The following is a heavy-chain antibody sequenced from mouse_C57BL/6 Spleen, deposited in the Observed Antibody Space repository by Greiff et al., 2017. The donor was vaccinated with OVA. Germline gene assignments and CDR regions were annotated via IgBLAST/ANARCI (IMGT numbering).Heavy chain of an antibody. J-gene: IGHJ4*01. CDR3: ARSNDYYAMDY. CDR2: IDPSDSYT. CDR1: GYTFTSYW. Sequence: VQLQQPGAELVKPGASVKLSCKASGYTFTSYWMQWVKQRPGQGLEWIGEIDPSDSYTNYNQQFKGKATLTVDTSSSTAYMQLSSLTSEDSAVYYCARSNDYYAMDYWGQGTSVTVSS. V-gene: IGHV1-50*01.